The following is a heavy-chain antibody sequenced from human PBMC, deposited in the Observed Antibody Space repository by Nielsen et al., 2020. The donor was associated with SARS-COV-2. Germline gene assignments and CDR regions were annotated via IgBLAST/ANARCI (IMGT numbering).Heavy chain of an antibody. CDR2: IIPIFGTA. CDR3: ARDRDCSGGSCPGY. D-gene: IGHD2-15*01. V-gene: IGHV1-69*06. CDR1: GGTFSSYA. J-gene: IGHJ4*02. Sequence: SVKVSCKASGGTFSSYAISWVRQAPGQGLEWMGGIIPIFGTANYAQKFQGRVTITADKSTSTAYMELSSLRSEDTAVYYCARDRDCSGGSCPGYWDQGTLVTVSS.